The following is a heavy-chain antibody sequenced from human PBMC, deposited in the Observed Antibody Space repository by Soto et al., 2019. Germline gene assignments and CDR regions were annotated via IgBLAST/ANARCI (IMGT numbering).Heavy chain of an antibody. V-gene: IGHV1-69*01. J-gene: IGHJ4*02. Sequence: QVQLVQSGAEVKKPGSSVKVSCKASGGTFSSYAISWVRQAPGQGLEWMGGIIPIFGTANYAQKFQGRVTITADESTSTAYREMSSLRSEDTAVYYCARDYYGSGRMQGHYDYWGQGTMVTVSS. CDR2: IIPIFGTA. CDR1: GGTFSSYA. D-gene: IGHD3-10*01. CDR3: ARDYYGSGRMQGHYDY.